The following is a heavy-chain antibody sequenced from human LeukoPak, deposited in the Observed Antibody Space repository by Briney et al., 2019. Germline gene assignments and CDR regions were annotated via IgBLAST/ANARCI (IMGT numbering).Heavy chain of an antibody. D-gene: IGHD1-26*01. Sequence: PGGSLRLSCAASGFTLDDYGMSWVRQAPGNGLEWVSAINWNGGSTGYADSVNGRFTIPRDNAKSSLYLQMNSLRAEDTALYYCARISGSSMRFDSWGQGTLVTVSS. CDR1: GFTLDDYG. V-gene: IGHV3-20*04. CDR3: ARISGSSMRFDS. J-gene: IGHJ4*02. CDR2: INWNGGST.